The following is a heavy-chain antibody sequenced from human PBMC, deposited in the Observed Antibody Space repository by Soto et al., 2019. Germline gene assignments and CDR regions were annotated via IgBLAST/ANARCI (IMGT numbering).Heavy chain of an antibody. V-gene: IGHV3-7*02. J-gene: IGHJ4*02. CDR1: GFTFSDYW. CDR3: ARSSWHDY. Sequence: EVHLVESGGGLVQPGGSLRLSCAASGFTFSDYWMSWVRQAPGKGLEWVANIKQDGSEKNYVDSVKGRFTISRDNAKNSLHLQTNSLRAEDTAVYYCARSSWHDYWGQGTLFTVSS. CDR2: IKQDGSEK. D-gene: IGHD6-13*01.